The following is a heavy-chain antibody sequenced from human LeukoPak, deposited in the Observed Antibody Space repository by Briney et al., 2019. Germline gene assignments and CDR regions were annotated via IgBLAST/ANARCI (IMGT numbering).Heavy chain of an antibody. CDR2: IYHSGST. CDR3: ATLALGKGNWYFDL. D-gene: IGHD7-27*01. CDR1: GYSISSGYY. V-gene: IGHV4-38-2*02. J-gene: IGHJ2*01. Sequence: PSETLSLTCTVSGYSISSGYYWGWLRQPPGKGLELIGSIYHSGSTYYNPSLKSRVTISVDTSKNQFSLKLSSVTAADTAVYYCATLALGKGNWYFDLWGRGTLVTVSS.